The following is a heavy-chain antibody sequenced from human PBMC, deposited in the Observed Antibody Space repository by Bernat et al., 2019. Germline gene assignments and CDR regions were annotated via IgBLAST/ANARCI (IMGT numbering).Heavy chain of an antibody. D-gene: IGHD1-1*01. J-gene: IGHJ2*01. CDR3: AKGTEDWTCCFTWYFDL. V-gene: IGHV3-23*04. Sequence: EVQLVESGGGLVQPGGSLRLSCAASGFTFSSYAMSWVRQAPGKGLVWVSAISGSGGSTYYDDSVKGRFTISRANSKNTLYLQMNSLRAEDTAVYYCAKGTEDWTCCFTWYFDLWGRGTLVTVSS. CDR2: ISGSGGST. CDR1: GFTFSSYA.